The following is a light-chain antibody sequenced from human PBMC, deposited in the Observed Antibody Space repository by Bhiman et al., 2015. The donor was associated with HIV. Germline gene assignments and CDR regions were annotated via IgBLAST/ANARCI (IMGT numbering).Light chain of an antibody. CDR2: HVN. Sequence: QSALTQPASVSASPGQSITVSCTGITSDNGDYSYVSWYQQHPDRAPKVMIYHVNYRPSGVSDRFSGSMSGNTASLTISGLQPEDEADYYCSSYTSGGVRFGGGTKLTVL. V-gene: IGLV2-14*03. J-gene: IGLJ2*01. CDR1: TSDNGDYSY. CDR3: SSYTSGGVR.